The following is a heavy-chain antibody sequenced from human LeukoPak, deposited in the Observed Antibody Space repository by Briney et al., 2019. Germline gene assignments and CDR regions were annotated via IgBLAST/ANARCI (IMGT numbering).Heavy chain of an antibody. CDR2: IYYSGST. V-gene: IGHV4-39*07. J-gene: IGHJ4*02. D-gene: IGHD3-22*01. CDR1: GGSISSSSYY. CDR3: ARGRYYYASSGYPYLFDY. Sequence: SETLSLTCTVSGGSISSSSYYWGWIRQPPGKGLEWIGSIYYSGSTYYNPSLKSRVTISVDTSKNQFSLKLSSVTAADTAVYYCARGRYYYASSGYPYLFDYWGQGTLVTVSS.